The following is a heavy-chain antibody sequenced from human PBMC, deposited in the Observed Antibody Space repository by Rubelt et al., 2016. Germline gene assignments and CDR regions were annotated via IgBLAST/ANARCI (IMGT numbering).Heavy chain of an antibody. CDR2: IKQDGSEK. Sequence: EVQLVESGGGLVQPGGSLRLSCAASGFTFSSYWMSWVRQAPGKGLEWVANIKQDGSEKYYVDSVKGRFTISRDNAKNSLYLQMNSLRAEDTAVYYCAREGGSSWTKNWFDPWGQGTLVTVSS. CDR1: GFTFSSYW. J-gene: IGHJ5*02. CDR3: AREGGSSWTKNWFDP. V-gene: IGHV3-7*01. D-gene: IGHD6-13*01.